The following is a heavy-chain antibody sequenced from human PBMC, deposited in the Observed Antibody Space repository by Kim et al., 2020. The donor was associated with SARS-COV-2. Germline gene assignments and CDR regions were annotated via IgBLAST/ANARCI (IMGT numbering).Heavy chain of an antibody. V-gene: IGHV1-69*04. J-gene: IGHJ4*02. D-gene: IGHD2-15*01. CDR3: AVIGYCSGGSCFPAADH. CDR2: IIPILGIA. CDR1: GGTFSSYA. Sequence: SVKVSCKASGGTFSSYAISWVRQAPGQGLEWMGRIIPILGIANYAQKFQGRVTITADKSTSTAYMELSSLRSEDTAVYYCAVIGYCSGGSCFPAADHWGPGSLLTVSS.